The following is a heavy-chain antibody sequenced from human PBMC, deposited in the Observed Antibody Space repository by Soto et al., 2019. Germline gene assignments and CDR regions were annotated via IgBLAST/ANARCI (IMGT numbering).Heavy chain of an antibody. CDR1: GGSFRGFY. V-gene: IGHV4-34*01. Sequence: SETLSLTCAVSGGSFRGFYWTWIRQSPGKGLEWLGDINHVGITNYNPSLKSRVSIPVDTSKSHFFLKLRSVTAADPAVYYCARAHDFWGGIQQPIGSWRHGTLVTV. CDR2: INHVGIT. D-gene: IGHD3-3*01. J-gene: IGHJ5*01. CDR3: ARAHDFWGGIQQPIGS.